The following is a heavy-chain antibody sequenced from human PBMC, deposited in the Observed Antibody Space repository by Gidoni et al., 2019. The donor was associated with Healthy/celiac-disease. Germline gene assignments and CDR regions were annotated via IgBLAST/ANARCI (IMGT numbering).Heavy chain of an antibody. CDR2: ISWNSGSI. CDR1: GFTFDAYA. Sequence: EVQLVESGGGLVQPGRSLRLSCAASGFTFDAYAMHWVRQAPGKGLEGVSGISWNSGSIGYADSVKGRFTISRDNAKNSLYLQMNSLRAEDTALYYCAKSAGGYSGYDPHFDYWGQGTLVTVSS. V-gene: IGHV3-9*01. D-gene: IGHD5-12*01. J-gene: IGHJ4*02. CDR3: AKSAGGYSGYDPHFDY.